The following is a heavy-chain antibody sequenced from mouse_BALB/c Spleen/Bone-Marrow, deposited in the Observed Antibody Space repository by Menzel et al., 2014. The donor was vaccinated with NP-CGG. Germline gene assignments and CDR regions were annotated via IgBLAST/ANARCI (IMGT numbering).Heavy chain of an antibody. CDR1: GYSFTGYF. D-gene: IGHD2-3*01. Sequence: EVKLQESGPELVKPGASVKISCKASGYSFTGYFMNWVKPSHGKSLEWIGRINPYNGDTFYNQKFKGKATLTVDKSSSTAHMELLSLTSEDSAVYYCGGQDGYYGGFAYWGQGTLVTVSA. CDR3: GGQDGYYGGFAY. V-gene: IGHV1-37*01. J-gene: IGHJ3*01. CDR2: INPYNGDT.